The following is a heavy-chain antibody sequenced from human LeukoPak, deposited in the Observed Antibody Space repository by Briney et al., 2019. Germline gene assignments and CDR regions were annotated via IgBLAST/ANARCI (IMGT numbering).Heavy chain of an antibody. D-gene: IGHD6-19*01. CDR1: GFTFSNYS. CDR3: SKDRYDSGWRLNDY. Sequence: GGSLRLSCAASGFTFSNYSMNWVRQAPGKGLEWVSGISDSGVSTYYADSVKGRFTISRDNSKNTLYLQMNSLRAEDTAVYYCSKDRYDSGWRLNDYWGQGTLVTVSS. J-gene: IGHJ4*02. CDR2: ISDSGVST. V-gene: IGHV3-23*01.